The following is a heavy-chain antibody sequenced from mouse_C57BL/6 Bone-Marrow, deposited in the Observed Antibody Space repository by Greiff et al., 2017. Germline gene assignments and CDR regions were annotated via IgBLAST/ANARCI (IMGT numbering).Heavy chain of an antibody. D-gene: IGHD2-4*01. CDR2: IDPSDSYT. CDR3: ARYDSLYYYAMDY. CDR1: GYTFTSYW. V-gene: IGHV1-50*01. Sequence: QVQLQQPGAELVKPGASVKLSCKASGYTFTSYWMQWVKQRPGQGLEWIGEIDPSDSYTNYNQKFKGKATLTVDTSSSTAYMQRSSLTSEDSAVYYCARYDSLYYYAMDYWGQGTSVTVSS. J-gene: IGHJ4*01.